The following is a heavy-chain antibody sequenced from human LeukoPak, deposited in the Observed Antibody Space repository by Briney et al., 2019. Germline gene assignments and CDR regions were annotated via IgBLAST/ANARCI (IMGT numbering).Heavy chain of an antibody. V-gene: IGHV3-30-3*01. CDR1: GFTFSSYA. CDR3: AKTATGYDAFDI. J-gene: IGHJ3*02. CDR2: ISYDGSNK. Sequence: PGRSLRLSCAASGFTFSSYAMHWVRQAPGKGLEWVAVISYDGSNKYYADSVKGRFTISRDNSKNTLYLQMNSLRAEDTAVYYCAKTATGYDAFDIWGQGTMVTVSS. D-gene: IGHD1-1*01.